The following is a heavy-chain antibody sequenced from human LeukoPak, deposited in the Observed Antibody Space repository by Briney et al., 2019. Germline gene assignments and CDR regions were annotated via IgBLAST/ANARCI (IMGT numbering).Heavy chain of an antibody. V-gene: IGHV3-30*18. Sequence: GRSLRLSCAASGFTFSSYGMHWVRQAPGKGLEWVAVISYDGSNKYYADSVKGRFTISRDNSKSTLYLQMNSLRAEDTAVYYCAKGGSSWDRLYYGMDVWGQGTTVTVSS. CDR2: ISYDGSNK. J-gene: IGHJ6*02. CDR3: AKGGSSWDRLYYGMDV. CDR1: GFTFSSYG. D-gene: IGHD6-13*01.